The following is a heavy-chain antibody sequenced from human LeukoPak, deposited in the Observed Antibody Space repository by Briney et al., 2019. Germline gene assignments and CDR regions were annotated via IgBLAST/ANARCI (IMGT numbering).Heavy chain of an antibody. J-gene: IGHJ6*02. D-gene: IGHD2-15*01. CDR1: GYTFTINY. Sequence: ASVTVSFKASGYTFTINYMRWVRQAPGQGLERMGIINPSGGSTSYAQKFQGRVTMTRDTSTSTVYMELSSLRSEATAVYYCARAQTRGRGGGRYYYGMDVWGQGTTVTVSS. CDR2: INPSGGST. V-gene: IGHV1-46*01. CDR3: ARAQTRGRGGGRYYYGMDV.